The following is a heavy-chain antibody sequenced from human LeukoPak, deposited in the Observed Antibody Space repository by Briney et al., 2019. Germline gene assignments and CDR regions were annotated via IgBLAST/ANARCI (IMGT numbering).Heavy chain of an antibody. CDR2: INPNSGGT. CDR1: GYTFTGYY. CDR3: AVTVTQVYYYYMDV. Sequence: ASVKVSCKASGYTFTGYYMHWVRQAPGQGLEWMGWINPNSGGTNYQGRVTMTRDTSISTAYMELSRLRSDDTAVYYCAVTVTQVYYYYMDVWGKGTTVTVSS. J-gene: IGHJ6*03. D-gene: IGHD4-11*01. V-gene: IGHV1-2*02.